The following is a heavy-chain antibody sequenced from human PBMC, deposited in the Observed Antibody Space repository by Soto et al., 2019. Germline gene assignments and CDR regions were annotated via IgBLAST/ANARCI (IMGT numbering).Heavy chain of an antibody. CDR2: VRSKANNYAT. Sequence: EVQLVESGGGLVQPGGSLKLSCAASGFTFSGSAMHWVRQASGKGLEWVGRVRSKANNYATGYAASVQGRFTISRDDSKNKEYLQMNSLKTDDTAVYDCSSTRYYGSSGRPEGANYWGQGTLVTVSS. D-gene: IGHD3-22*01. CDR3: SSTRYYGSSGRPEGANY. V-gene: IGHV3-73*01. J-gene: IGHJ4*02. CDR1: GFTFSGSA.